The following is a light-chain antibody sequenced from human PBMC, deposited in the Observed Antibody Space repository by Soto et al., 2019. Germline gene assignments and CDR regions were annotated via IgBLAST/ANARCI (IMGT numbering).Light chain of an antibody. CDR2: DVT. J-gene: IGLJ2*01. Sequence: QSALTQPASVSGSPGQSITISCTGTSSDIGGYNFVSWYQQHPGKTPKLMFYDVTNRPSGVSDRFSGSKSGNTASLTISGLQTEDEAVYYCSSYTSTNTVVFGGGTKPTVL. V-gene: IGLV2-14*03. CDR1: SSDIGGYNF. CDR3: SSYTSTNTVV.